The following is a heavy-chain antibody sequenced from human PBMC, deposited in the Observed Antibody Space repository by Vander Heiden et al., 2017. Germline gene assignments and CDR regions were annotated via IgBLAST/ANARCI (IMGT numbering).Heavy chain of an antibody. V-gene: IGHV3-15*01. D-gene: IGHD3-16*01. CDR1: GFRLSNAW. CDR3: TTDWTRNYGKSDVFDM. J-gene: IGHJ3*02. CDR2: IKSKSDDGTT. Sequence: EVQLVESGGGLVKPGGSLRLCCVASGFRLSNAWMTWVRQDAGEGLGWIGRIKSKSDDGTTDYAAPVRGRFTSSRDDAKTTVYLEMNNLKTEDTAMYYCTTDWTRNYGKSDVFDMWGQGTMVTVSS.